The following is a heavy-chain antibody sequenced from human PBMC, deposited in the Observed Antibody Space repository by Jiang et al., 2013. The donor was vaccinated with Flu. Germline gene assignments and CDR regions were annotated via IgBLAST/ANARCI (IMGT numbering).Heavy chain of an antibody. D-gene: IGHD6-19*01. J-gene: IGHJ4*02. CDR3: ARDVAVAGFDY. CDR2: IWYDGSNK. CDR1: GFTFSSYG. V-gene: IGHV3-33*01. Sequence: VQLVESGGGVVQPGRSLRLSCAASGFTFSSYGMHWVRQAPGKGLEWVAVIWYDGSNKYYADSVKGRFTISRDNSKNTLYLQMNSLRAEDTAVYYCARDVAVAGFDYWGQGTLVTVSS.